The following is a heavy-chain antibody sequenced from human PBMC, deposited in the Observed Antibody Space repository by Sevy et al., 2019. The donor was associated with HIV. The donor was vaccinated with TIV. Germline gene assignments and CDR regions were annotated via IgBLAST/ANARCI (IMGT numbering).Heavy chain of an antibody. CDR1: GFTFSSYR. CDR3: ARDQGRGLYY. V-gene: IGHV3-7*01. J-gene: IGHJ4*02. CDR2: IAQDGNEQ. D-gene: IGHD3-10*01. Sequence: GGSLRLSCAASGFTFSSYRMTWVRQAPGKGLEWVANIAQDGNEQFYVDSVKGRFTISRDNAKNSLYLQMSSLRVEDTAVYYCARDQGRGLYYWGQGALVTVSS.